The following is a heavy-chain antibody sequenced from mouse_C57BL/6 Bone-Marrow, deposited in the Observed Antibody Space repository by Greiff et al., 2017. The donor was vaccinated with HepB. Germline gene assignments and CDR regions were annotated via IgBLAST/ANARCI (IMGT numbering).Heavy chain of an antibody. CDR3: ARPVVGGDFDY. D-gene: IGHD1-1*01. CDR2: INPNNGGT. Sequence: EVQLQQSGPELVKPGASVKISCKASGYTFTDYYMNWVKQSHGKSLEWIGDINPNNGGTSYNQKFKGKATLTVDKSSSTAYMELRSLTSEDSAVYYCARPVVGGDFDYWGQGTTLTVSS. V-gene: IGHV1-26*01. CDR1: GYTFTDYY. J-gene: IGHJ2*01.